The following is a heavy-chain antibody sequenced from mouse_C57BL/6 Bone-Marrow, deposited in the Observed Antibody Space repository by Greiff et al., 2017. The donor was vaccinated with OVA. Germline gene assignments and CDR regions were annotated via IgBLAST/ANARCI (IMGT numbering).Heavy chain of an antibody. CDR2: IRSKSNNYAT. J-gene: IGHJ4*01. CDR3: VRQGFNAMDY. CDR1: GFSFNTYA. V-gene: IGHV10-1*01. Sequence: EVHLVESGGGLVQPKGSLKLSCAASGFSFNTYAMNWVRPAPGKGLEWVARIRSKSNNYATYYADPVKDRFTISRDDSESMLYLQMNNLKTEDTAMYYCVRQGFNAMDYWGQGTSVTVSS.